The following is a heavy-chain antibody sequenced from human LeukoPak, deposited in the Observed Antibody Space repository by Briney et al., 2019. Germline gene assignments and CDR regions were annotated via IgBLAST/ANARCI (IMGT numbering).Heavy chain of an antibody. J-gene: IGHJ4*02. CDR2: IIPIFGTA. V-gene: IGHV1-69*05. D-gene: IGHD7-27*01. CDR1: GGTFSSYA. CDR3: ARGGPLGYYFDY. Sequence: ASVKVSCKASGGTFSSYAISWVRQAPGQGLEWMGRIIPIFGTANYARKFQGRVTITTDESTSTAYMELSSLRSEDTAVYYCARGGPLGYYFDYWGQGTLVTVSS.